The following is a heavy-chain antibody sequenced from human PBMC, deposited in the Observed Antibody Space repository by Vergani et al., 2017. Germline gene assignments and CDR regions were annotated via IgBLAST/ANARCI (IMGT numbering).Heavy chain of an antibody. J-gene: IGHJ5*02. CDR3: AADTHSGQRADR. CDR2: IHYSENT. CDR1: FDSIRNLY. D-gene: IGHD6-19*01. V-gene: IGHV4-59*11. Sequence: QVQLQESGPGLVKSSETLSLTCSVSFDSIRNLYCNWIRQPPWKGLECIGPIHYSENTNYNPSLKTRVTISVDTSKNQFSLTLTSVTAADTAVYYCAADTHSGQRADRWGQGLLVSVSS.